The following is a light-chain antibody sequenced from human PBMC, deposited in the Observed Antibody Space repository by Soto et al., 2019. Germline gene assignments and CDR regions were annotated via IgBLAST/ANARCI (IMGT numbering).Light chain of an antibody. J-gene: IGKJ1*01. V-gene: IGKV3-20*01. CDR2: GAS. CDR1: QSVSSSY. Sequence: DIVLTQSPGPLSLSPGERATLSCMASQSVSSSYLAWYQQKPGQAPRILIYGASSRATGIPDRFSGSGSGTDFTLTISRLEPEDFAVYYCQQYGSSPTFGQGTKVDIK. CDR3: QQYGSSPT.